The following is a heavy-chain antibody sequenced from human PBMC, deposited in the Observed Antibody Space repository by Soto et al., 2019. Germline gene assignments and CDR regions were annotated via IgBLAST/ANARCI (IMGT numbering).Heavy chain of an antibody. CDR2: IYYGGST. V-gene: IGHV4-59*01. J-gene: IGHJ6*02. D-gene: IGHD2-2*01. CDR3: ARDRSGGFCSSTSCYEYYYGMDV. Sequence: SETLSLTCTVSGGSISSYYWSWIRQPPGKGLEWIGYIYYGGSTNYNPSLKSRVTISVDTSKNQFSLKLSSVTAADTAVYYCARDRSGGFCSSTSCYEYYYGMDVWGQGTTVTVSS. CDR1: GGSISSYY.